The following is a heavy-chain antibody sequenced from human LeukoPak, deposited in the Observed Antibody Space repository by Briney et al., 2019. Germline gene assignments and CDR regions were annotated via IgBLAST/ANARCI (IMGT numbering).Heavy chain of an antibody. J-gene: IGHJ4*02. Sequence: SETLSLTCTVSGGSISSYYWSWIRQPPGTGLEWIGYIYYSGSTNYNPSLKSRVTISVDTSKYQFSLKLSSVTAADTAVYYCAKIGHEDYYFDYWGQGTLVTVSS. CDR2: IYYSGST. D-gene: IGHD2/OR15-2a*01. CDR3: AKIGHEDYYFDY. V-gene: IGHV4-59*01. CDR1: GGSISSYY.